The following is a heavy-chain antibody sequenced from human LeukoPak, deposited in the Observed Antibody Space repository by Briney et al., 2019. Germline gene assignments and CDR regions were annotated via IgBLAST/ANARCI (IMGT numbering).Heavy chain of an antibody. V-gene: IGHV4-59*08. D-gene: IGHD2-15*01. CDR3: ARPDSHLSAFDI. Sequence: SETLSLTCSVSGGSISTYYRSWIRQPPGKGLEWIAYISDSGSTRYRPSLRGRLSISMDKSKNMFSLKLNSVTAADTAVYYCARPDSHLSAFDIWGQGTKVTVS. J-gene: IGHJ3*02. CDR1: GGSISTYY. CDR2: ISDSGST.